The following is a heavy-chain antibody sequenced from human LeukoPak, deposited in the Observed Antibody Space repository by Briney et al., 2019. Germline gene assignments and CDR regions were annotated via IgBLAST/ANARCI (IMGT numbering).Heavy chain of an antibody. D-gene: IGHD6-13*01. Sequence: SETLSLTCTVSGGSISSYYWSWIRQPPGKGLEWIGYIYYSGSTYYNPSLKSRVTISVDTSKNQFSLKLSSVTAADTAVYYCARHVRAVAALPFDYWGQGTLVTVSS. CDR2: IYYSGST. V-gene: IGHV4-59*08. CDR1: GGSISSYY. CDR3: ARHVRAVAALPFDY. J-gene: IGHJ4*02.